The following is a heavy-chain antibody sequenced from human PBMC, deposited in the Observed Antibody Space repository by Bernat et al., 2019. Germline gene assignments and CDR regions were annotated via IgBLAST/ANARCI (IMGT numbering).Heavy chain of an antibody. V-gene: IGHV1-2*04. J-gene: IGHJ6*02. CDR2: INPNSGGT. CDR1: GYTFTGYY. Sequence: QVQLVQSGAEVKKPGASVKVSCKASGYTFTGYYMHWVRQAPGQGLEWMGWINPNSGGTNYAQKFQGWVTMTRDTSISTAYMELSRLRSDDTAVYYCARDRYFSAAGYYYYDGMDVWGQGTTVTVSS. CDR3: ARDRYFSAAGYYYYDGMDV. D-gene: IGHD6-13*01.